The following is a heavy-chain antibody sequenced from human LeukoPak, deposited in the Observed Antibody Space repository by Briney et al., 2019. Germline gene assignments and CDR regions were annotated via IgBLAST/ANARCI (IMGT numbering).Heavy chain of an antibody. CDR1: GFTFSNYW. D-gene: IGHD7-27*01. CDR3: ASVTVLGKRNAFDN. CDR2: INSDASST. Sequence: GGSLRLSCAASGFTFSNYWMHWVRHAPGKGLVWVSRINSDASSTNYADSVKGRFTISRDNAKNTLYLQMNSLRTEDTAVYYCASVTVLGKRNAFDNWGQGIMVTVSS. J-gene: IGHJ3*02. V-gene: IGHV3-74*01.